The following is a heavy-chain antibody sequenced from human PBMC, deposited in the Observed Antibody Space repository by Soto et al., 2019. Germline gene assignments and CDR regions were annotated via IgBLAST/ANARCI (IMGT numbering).Heavy chain of an antibody. Sequence: ASVKVSCKASGYTFTSYAMHWVRQAPGQRLEWMGWINAGNGNTKYSQKFQGRVTITRDTSASTGYMELSSLRSEDTAVYYCARGSGYYYWDDYWGQGTLVTVSS. J-gene: IGHJ4*02. CDR1: GYTFTSYA. CDR2: INAGNGNT. CDR3: ARGSGYYYWDDY. D-gene: IGHD3-22*01. V-gene: IGHV1-3*01.